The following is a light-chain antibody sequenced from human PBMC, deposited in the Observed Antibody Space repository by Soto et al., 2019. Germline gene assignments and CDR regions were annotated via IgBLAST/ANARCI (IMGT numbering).Light chain of an antibody. J-gene: IGKJ2*02. CDR1: QTVPKY. V-gene: IGKV3-11*01. CDR3: HQRNSWPRST. Sequence: EIVLTQSTAILSLSPGERATLSYRASQTVPKYLAWYQQKPGQAPRLLIYDIFNRATGIPARFSGSGSGTDFTLTISSLEPEDVAVYYCHQRNSWPRSTFGQGTKLQIK. CDR2: DIF.